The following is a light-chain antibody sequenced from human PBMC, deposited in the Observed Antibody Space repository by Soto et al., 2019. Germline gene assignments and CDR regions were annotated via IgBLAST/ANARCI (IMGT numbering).Light chain of an antibody. J-gene: IGKJ4*01. CDR3: MQALQTPLT. V-gene: IGKV2-28*01. CDR2: LGS. CDR1: QSLLHGNGYNY. Sequence: DIVMTQSPLSLPVTPGEPASISCRSSQSLLHGNGYNYLDWYLQKPGQSPQLLIYLGSNRASGVXDXCSGSGSGTDFTLKISRVEAEDVGVYYCMQALQTPLTFGGGTKVEIK.